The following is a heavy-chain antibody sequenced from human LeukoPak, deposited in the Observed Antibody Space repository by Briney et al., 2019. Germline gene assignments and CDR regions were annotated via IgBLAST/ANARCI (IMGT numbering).Heavy chain of an antibody. CDR1: GYTFTSHG. J-gene: IGHJ4*02. V-gene: IGHV1-18*01. CDR2: ISAYNGNT. CDR3: ARGYGDVTFDY. D-gene: IGHD4-17*01. Sequence: VASVTVSCKASGYTFTSHGFSWVRQAPGQGLEWMGWISAYNGNTNYAQMLQGRVTMTTDTSRSTAYMELRSLRSDDTAVYYCARGYGDVTFDYWGQGTLVTVSS.